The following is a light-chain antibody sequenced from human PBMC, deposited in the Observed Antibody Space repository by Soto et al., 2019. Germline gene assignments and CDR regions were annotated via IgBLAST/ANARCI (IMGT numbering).Light chain of an antibody. V-gene: IGKV3-20*01. Sequence: EIVLTQSPATLSLSPGESATLSCRASQRVASNHTAYYRQKPGQAPWLLIYGASTRATGIPDRFSGCGSGTDFTLTISRLESEDSAVYYCQHYGSSPPYTFGQGTKLKIK. CDR3: QHYGSSPPYT. CDR2: GAS. J-gene: IGKJ2*01. CDR1: QRVASNH.